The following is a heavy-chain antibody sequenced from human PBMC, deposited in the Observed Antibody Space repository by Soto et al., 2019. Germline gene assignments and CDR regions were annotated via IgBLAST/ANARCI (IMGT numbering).Heavy chain of an antibody. V-gene: IGHV1-69*12. D-gene: IGHD6-6*01. CDR1: GGTFSSYA. CDR3: ASPGGYSSSSNYYYGMDV. J-gene: IGHJ6*02. Sequence: QVQLVQSGAEVKKPGSSVKVSCKASGGTFSSYAISWVRQAPGQGLEWMGGIIPIFGTANYAQKVQGRVTTTADASTRTAYTELRSLRSEDTAVYYCASPGGYSSSSNYYYGMDVWGQGTTVTVSS. CDR2: IIPIFGTA.